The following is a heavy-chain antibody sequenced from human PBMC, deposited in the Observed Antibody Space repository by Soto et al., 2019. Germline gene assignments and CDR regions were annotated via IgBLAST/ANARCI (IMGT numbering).Heavy chain of an antibody. CDR1: GGSISSYY. CDR2: IYYSGST. Sequence: SETLSLTCAVSGGSISSYYWSWIRQPPGKGLEWIGYIYYSGSTNYNPSLKSRVTISVDTSKNQFSLNLNSVTAADTAVYYCARGLAAAGLFGFGPWGQGTLVTVSS. J-gene: IGHJ5*02. V-gene: IGHV4-59*12. D-gene: IGHD6-13*01. CDR3: ARGLAAAGLFGFGP.